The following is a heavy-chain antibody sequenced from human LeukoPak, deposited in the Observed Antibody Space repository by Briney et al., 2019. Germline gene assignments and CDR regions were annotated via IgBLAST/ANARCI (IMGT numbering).Heavy chain of an antibody. Sequence: PGGSLRLSCEASGFTFSAYAMNWVRQAPGKGLEWVSSISSSSSYIYYADSVKGRFTISRDNAKNSLYLQMNSLRAEDTAVYYCARDTVTSIAARDYYGMDVWGQGTTVTVSS. V-gene: IGHV3-21*01. CDR3: ARDTVTSIAARDYYGMDV. D-gene: IGHD6-6*01. CDR1: GFTFSAYA. J-gene: IGHJ6*02. CDR2: ISSSSSYI.